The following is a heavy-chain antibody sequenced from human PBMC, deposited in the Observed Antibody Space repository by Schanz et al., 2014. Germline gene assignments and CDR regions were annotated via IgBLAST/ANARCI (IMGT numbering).Heavy chain of an antibody. CDR2: INLSGGST. J-gene: IGHJ6*03. Sequence: QVQLVQSGAEVKKPGASVKVSCKASGYTFTSYGINWVRQAPGQGLEWMGIINLSGGSTNNAQKFQGRRTMTRDTSTSTVYMELSSLRSEDTAVYYCAGTYCSSTSCYTGYYYMDVWGKGTTVSVSS. CDR3: AGTYCSSTSCYTGYYYMDV. V-gene: IGHV1-46*01. D-gene: IGHD2-2*02. CDR1: GYTFTSYG.